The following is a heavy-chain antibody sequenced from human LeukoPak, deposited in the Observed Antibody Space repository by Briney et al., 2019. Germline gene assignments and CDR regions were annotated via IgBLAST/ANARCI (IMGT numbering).Heavy chain of an antibody. Sequence: SVNVSCKASGGTFSSYAISWVGQAPGQGLEWMGGIIPISGTANYAQKFQGRVTITADESTSTAYMELSSLRSEDTAVYYCARDSGYCSSTSCYAHYYYYYGMDVWGQGTTVTVSS. CDR1: GGTFSSYA. D-gene: IGHD2-2*01. CDR2: IIPISGTA. CDR3: ARDSGYCSSTSCYAHYYYYYGMDV. J-gene: IGHJ6*02. V-gene: IGHV1-69*13.